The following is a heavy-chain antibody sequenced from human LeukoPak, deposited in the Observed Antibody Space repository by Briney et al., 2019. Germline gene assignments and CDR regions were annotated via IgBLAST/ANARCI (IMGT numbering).Heavy chain of an antibody. Sequence: GASVKVSCKASGYTFTSYGISWVRQAPGQGLEWMGWISAYNGNTNYAQKLQGRVTMTTDTSTSTAYMELRSLRSDDTVVYYCARDPIFHCSGGSCYSNWFDPWGQGTLVTVSS. CDR3: ARDPIFHCSGGSCYSNWFDP. CDR2: ISAYNGNT. D-gene: IGHD2-15*01. V-gene: IGHV1-18*01. J-gene: IGHJ5*02. CDR1: GYTFTSYG.